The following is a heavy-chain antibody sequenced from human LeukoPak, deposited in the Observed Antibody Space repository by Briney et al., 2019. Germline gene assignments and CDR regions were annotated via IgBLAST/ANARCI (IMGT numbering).Heavy chain of an antibody. V-gene: IGHV4-59*01. D-gene: IGHD3-9*01. CDR1: GGSISSYY. CDR3: ARDAVTGYYPVYYYYGMDV. CDR2: IYYSGSN. Sequence: SETLSLTCTVSGGSISSYYWSWIRQPPGKGLEWIGYIYYSGSNNYNPSLKSRVTISVDTSKNQFSLKLSSVTAADTAVYYCARDAVTGYYPVYYYYGMDVWGKGTTVTVSS. J-gene: IGHJ6*04.